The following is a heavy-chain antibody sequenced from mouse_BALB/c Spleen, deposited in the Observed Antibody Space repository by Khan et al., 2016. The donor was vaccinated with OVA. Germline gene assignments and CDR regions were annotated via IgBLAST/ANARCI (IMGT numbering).Heavy chain of an antibody. Sequence: VRLQQSGPDLVKPGTSVKVSCKASGYSFTDYNMFWVKQSPGKSLEWIGYIDPYNGGTGYNQRFKGKATLTVDKSSSTAFMHLNSLTSEDSAVYYCALIYYYGTGFDYWGQGTTLTVSS. CDR1: GYSFTDYN. D-gene: IGHD1-1*01. V-gene: IGHV1S135*01. CDR3: ALIYYYGTGFDY. J-gene: IGHJ2*01. CDR2: IDPYNGGT.